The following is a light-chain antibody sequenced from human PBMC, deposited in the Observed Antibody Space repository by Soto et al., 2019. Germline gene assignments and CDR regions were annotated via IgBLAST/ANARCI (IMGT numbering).Light chain of an antibody. J-gene: IGLJ1*01. CDR2: DVS. CDR1: SSDVGGYNY. CDR3: SAYTGGRVLSYV. V-gene: IGLV2-14*03. Sequence: QSALTQPASVSGSPGQSITISCTGTSSDVGGYNYVAWYQQHPGKAPQLMIYDVSNRPSGVSNRFSGSKSGNTASLTISGLQAEDEADYYCSAYTGGRVLSYVFGPGTKVTVL.